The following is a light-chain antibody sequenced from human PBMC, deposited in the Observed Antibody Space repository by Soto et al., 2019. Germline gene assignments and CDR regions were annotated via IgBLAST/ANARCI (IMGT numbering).Light chain of an antibody. CDR2: RAS. CDR1: QSVLHSSNNKNF. J-gene: IGKJ2*01. CDR3: QQYYSIPRT. Sequence: DIVMTQSPDSLAVSLGERATINCKSSQSVLHSSNNKNFLAWYQQKPGQPPKLLIYRASTRESGVPDRFSGSGSGTDFTLTISSQQAEDVAVYYCQQYYSIPRTFGQGTKLDSK. V-gene: IGKV4-1*01.